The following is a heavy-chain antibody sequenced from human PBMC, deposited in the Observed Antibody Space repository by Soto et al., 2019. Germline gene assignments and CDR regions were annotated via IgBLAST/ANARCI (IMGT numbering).Heavy chain of an antibody. V-gene: IGHV5-51*01. CDR3: ASQKISAGRAARLSYYYDGLDV. D-gene: IGHD6-6*01. Sequence: PGESLKISCKGSGYSFTSYWIGWVRQMPGKGLEWMGIIYPGDSDTRYSPSFQGQVTISADKSISTAYLQWSSLKASDTAMYYCASQKISAGRAARLSYYYDGLDVWGQWTTVPVSS. CDR1: GYSFTSYW. CDR2: IYPGDSDT. J-gene: IGHJ6*02.